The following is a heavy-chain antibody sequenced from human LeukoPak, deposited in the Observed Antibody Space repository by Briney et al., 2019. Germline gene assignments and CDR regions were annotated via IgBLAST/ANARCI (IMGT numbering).Heavy chain of an antibody. CDR2: ISNDGTTI. V-gene: IGHV3-11*04. Sequence: GGSLRLSCAAPGFTFSDHYMSWIRQAPGKGLEWVSYISNDGTTINYADSVKGRFTVSRDNAKNSLYLQMNSLRVEDTAVYYCVRTARLSDYWGQGTLVTVSS. D-gene: IGHD6-6*01. CDR1: GFTFSDHY. J-gene: IGHJ4*02. CDR3: VRTARLSDY.